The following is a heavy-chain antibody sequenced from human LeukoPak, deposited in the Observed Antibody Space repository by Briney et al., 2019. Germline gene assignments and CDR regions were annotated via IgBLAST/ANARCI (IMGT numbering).Heavy chain of an antibody. CDR1: GGSLSSHY. D-gene: IGHD3-22*01. Sequence: PSETLSLTCTVSGGSLSSHYWSWIRQPPGKGLEWIGSIYYNGRTRYNPSLQSRVTILVDTSRNDLSLKLPSMTAADTAVYYCARLLDYDCSGDPDTFDMWGQGIMVTVSS. V-gene: IGHV4-59*11. J-gene: IGHJ3*02. CDR3: ARLLDYDCSGDPDTFDM. CDR2: IYYNGRT.